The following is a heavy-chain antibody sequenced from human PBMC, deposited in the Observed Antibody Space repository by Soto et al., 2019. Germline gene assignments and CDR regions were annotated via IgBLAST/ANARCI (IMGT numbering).Heavy chain of an antibody. Sequence: EVQLVESGGGLVQPGGSLRLSCAASGFTVSRNYMNWVRQAPGKGLEWVSVIYSGGNTYYADSVKDRFIISRDNSKNTLYLQMNSLRAEDTAVYYCARDVFGGGDYDLDYWGQGTLVTVSS. J-gene: IGHJ4*02. CDR3: ARDVFGGGDYDLDY. CDR1: GFTVSRNY. D-gene: IGHD3-3*01. V-gene: IGHV3-66*01. CDR2: IYSGGNT.